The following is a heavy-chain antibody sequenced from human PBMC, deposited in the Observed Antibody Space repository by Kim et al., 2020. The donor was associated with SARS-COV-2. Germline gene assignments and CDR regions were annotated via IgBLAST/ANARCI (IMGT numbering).Heavy chain of an antibody. CDR2: ISGSGGST. Sequence: GGSLRLSCAASGFTFSSYAMSWVRQAPGKGLEWVSAISGSGGSTYYADSVKGRFTISRDNSKNTLYLQMNSLRAEDTAVYYCAKPQYYYDSSGPEDYWGQGTLVTVSS. J-gene: IGHJ4*02. CDR1: GFTFSSYA. V-gene: IGHV3-23*01. D-gene: IGHD3-22*01. CDR3: AKPQYYYDSSGPEDY.